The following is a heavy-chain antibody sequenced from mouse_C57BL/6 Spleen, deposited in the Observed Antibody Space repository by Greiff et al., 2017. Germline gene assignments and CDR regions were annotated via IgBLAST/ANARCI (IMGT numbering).Heavy chain of an antibody. CDR3: ARRWCNYLDY. Sequence: QVQLQQSGPELVKPGASVKISCKASGYAFSSSWMNWVKQRPGKGLEWIGRIYPGAGDTNYNGNFKGKATLTADKSSSTAYMQLSSLTSEDSAVYFCARRWCNYLDYWGQGTTLTVSS. CDR2: IYPGAGDT. D-gene: IGHD1-1*02. CDR1: GYAFSSSW. V-gene: IGHV1-82*01. J-gene: IGHJ2*01.